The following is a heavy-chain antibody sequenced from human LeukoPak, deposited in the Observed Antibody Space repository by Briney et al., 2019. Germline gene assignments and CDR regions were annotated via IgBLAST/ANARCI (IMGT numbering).Heavy chain of an antibody. Sequence: GGSLRLSCAAYGFTFSTYGMHWVRQAPGKGLEWVAFIRSDGSNTYYADSVKGRFTISRDNSKNTLYMQMDSLRAEDTAVYYCARILSSAWGELGYWGQGTLVTVSS. CDR3: ARILSSAWGELGY. V-gene: IGHV3-30*02. J-gene: IGHJ4*02. D-gene: IGHD6-19*01. CDR1: GFTFSTYG. CDR2: IRSDGSNT.